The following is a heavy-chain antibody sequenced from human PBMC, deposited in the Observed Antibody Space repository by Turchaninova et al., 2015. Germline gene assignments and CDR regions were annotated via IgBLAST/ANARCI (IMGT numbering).Heavy chain of an antibody. CDR2: VNHSGST. J-gene: IGHJ4*02. CDR1: VDSFRGYY. Sequence: QVQLQQWGAGRLRPAAPLSPPSAVYVDSFRGYYWNWFRQSPGKGLEGMGEVNHSGSTKYNPSLKSRVTISVDTSKNQFSLRLSSVTAADTSVYYCARERSSTGEPVDYWGQGTLVTVSS. V-gene: IGHV4-34*01. CDR3: ARERSSTGEPVDY. D-gene: IGHD2-2*01.